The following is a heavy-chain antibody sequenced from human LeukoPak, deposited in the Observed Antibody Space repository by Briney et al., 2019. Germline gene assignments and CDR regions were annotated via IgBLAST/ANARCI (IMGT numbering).Heavy chain of an antibody. J-gene: IGHJ3*01. D-gene: IGHD6-19*01. CDR3: ARDKQYVFDV. CDR2: ISTSKGNT. CDR1: GYSFTSFG. Sequence: ASVKVSCKASGYSFTSFGISWVRQAPGQGLEWMGWISTSKGNTIYAQKFQDRVIMTRDTSTSTAYMELRRLRSHDTAVYYCARDKQYVFDVWGQGTRVTVSP. V-gene: IGHV1-18*01.